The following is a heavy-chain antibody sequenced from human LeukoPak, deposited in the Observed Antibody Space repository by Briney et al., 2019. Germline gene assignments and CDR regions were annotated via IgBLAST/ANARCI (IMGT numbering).Heavy chain of an antibody. V-gene: IGHV3-30*02. J-gene: IGHJ4*02. Sequence: PGGSLRLSCAASGFTFSSYGMHWVRQAPGKGLEWVAFIRYDGSNKYYADSVKGRFTISRDNSKNTLYLQMNSLRAEDTAVYYCARGYCSGGSCSDYWGQGTLVTVSS. CDR2: IRYDGSNK. D-gene: IGHD2-15*01. CDR1: GFTFSSYG. CDR3: ARGYCSGGSCSDY.